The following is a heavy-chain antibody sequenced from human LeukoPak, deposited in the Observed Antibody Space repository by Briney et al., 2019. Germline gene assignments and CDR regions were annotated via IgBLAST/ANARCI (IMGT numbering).Heavy chain of an antibody. D-gene: IGHD5-18*01. J-gene: IGHJ4*02. CDR3: ASSSVDTAMGD. CDR2: INPSGGST. CDR1: GYTFTSYY. V-gene: IGHV1-46*01. Sequence: ASVKVSCKASGYTFTSYYMHWVRQAPGQGLEWMGIINPSGGSTSYAQRFQGRVTMTRDTSTSTVYMELSSLRSEDTAVYYCASSSVDTAMGDWGQGTLVTVSS.